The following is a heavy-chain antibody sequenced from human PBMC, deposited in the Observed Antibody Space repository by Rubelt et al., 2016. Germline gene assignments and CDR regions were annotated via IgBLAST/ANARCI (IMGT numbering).Heavy chain of an antibody. D-gene: IGHD1-20*01. CDR1: GGSISSSSYY. CDR2: IYYSGST. V-gene: IGHV4-39*07. Sequence: QLQLQESGPGLVKPSETLSLTCTVSGGSISSSSYYWGWIRQPPGKGLEWIGSIYYSGSTYYNPSLKSRVTISVDTSKNQFSLKLSSVTAADTAVYYCAREVGEITGTTANFDYWGQGTLVTVSS. CDR3: AREVGEITGTTANFDY. J-gene: IGHJ4*02.